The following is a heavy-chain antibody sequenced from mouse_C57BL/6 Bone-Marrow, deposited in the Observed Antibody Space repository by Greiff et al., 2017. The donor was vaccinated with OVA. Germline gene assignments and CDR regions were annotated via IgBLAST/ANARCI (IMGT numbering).Heavy chain of an antibody. D-gene: IGHD3-2*02. J-gene: IGHJ2*01. CDR3: ARSGSGYGNN. Sequence: QVQLQQSGAELARPGASVKLSCKASGYTFTSYGISWVKQRTGQGLEWIGEFYPRRVNSSYNEKFKGKATLTADKSSSTAYMELRRLTSEDSAVYFCARSGSGYGNNWGQGTTLTGSS. V-gene: IGHV1-81*01. CDR1: GYTFTSYG. CDR2: FYPRRVNS.